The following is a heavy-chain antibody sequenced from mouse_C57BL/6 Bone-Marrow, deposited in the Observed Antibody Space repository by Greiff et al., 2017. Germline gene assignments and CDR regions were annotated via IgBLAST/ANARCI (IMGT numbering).Heavy chain of an antibody. CDR1: GFTFSDYY. Sequence: EVHLVESGGGLVQPGGSLKLSCAASGFTFSDYYMYWVRQTPEKRLEWVAYISNGGGSTYYPDTVKGRFTISRDNAKNTLYLQMSRLKSEDTAMYYCARSLYDYDVAYWGQGTLVTVSA. CDR3: ARSLYDYDVAY. V-gene: IGHV5-12*01. J-gene: IGHJ3*01. CDR2: ISNGGGST. D-gene: IGHD2-4*01.